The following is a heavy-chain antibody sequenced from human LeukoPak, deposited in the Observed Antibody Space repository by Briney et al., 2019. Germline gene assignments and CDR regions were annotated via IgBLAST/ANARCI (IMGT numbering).Heavy chain of an antibody. Sequence: GGSLRLSCAGSLFTFSRHAVNWVRQAPGKGLGWVSYICRSSTTISYADSVRDRFTISRDNAKNSLYLQMNSLRDEDTAVYYCARDSGGEPHGYLYSDSDAFDIWGQGTMVAVSA. V-gene: IGHV3-48*02. CDR2: ICRSSTTI. D-gene: IGHD3-22*01. CDR1: LFTFSRHA. J-gene: IGHJ3*02. CDR3: ARDSGGEPHGYLYSDSDAFDI.